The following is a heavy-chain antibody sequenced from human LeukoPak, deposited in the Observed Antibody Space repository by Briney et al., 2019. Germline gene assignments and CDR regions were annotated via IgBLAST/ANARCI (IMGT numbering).Heavy chain of an antibody. J-gene: IGHJ4*02. CDR2: VYSGDRT. D-gene: IGHD1-26*01. CDR3: ARGYLIDY. CDR1: GFTVNSNY. V-gene: IGHV3-66*01. Sequence: PGGSLRLSCAASGFTVNSNYMSWVRQAPGKGLEWVSVVYSGDRTYYADSVKGRFTISRDDSTNTLYLLMNCLRAEDTAVYYCARGYLIDYWGQGTLVTVSS.